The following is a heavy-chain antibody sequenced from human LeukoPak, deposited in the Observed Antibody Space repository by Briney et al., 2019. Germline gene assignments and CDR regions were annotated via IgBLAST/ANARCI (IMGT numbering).Heavy chain of an antibody. V-gene: IGHV3-30*03. J-gene: IGHJ4*02. CDR2: ISYDGRTD. CDR1: GFTFSIHA. Sequence: TGRSLRLSCAASGFTFSIHAMHWVRQAPGKGLEWLAYISYDGRTDYHADSVKGRFSISRDNSRSMLDLQMNSLRAEDTAVYYCARASRGSYFGVPGDWGQGTLVTVSS. CDR3: ARASRGSYFGVPGD. D-gene: IGHD1-26*01.